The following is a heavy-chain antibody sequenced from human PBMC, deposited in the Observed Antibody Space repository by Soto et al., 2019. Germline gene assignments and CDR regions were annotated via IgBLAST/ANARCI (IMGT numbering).Heavy chain of an antibody. V-gene: IGHV3-74*01. Sequence: PGGSLRLSCAASGFTFSSYWMHWVRQAPGKGLVWVSRINSDGSSTSYADSVKGRFTISRDNAKNTLYLQMNSLRAEDTAVYYCARDQTSGSGSYFSRYYYYGMDVWGQGTTVSVSS. CDR1: GFTFSSYW. D-gene: IGHD3-10*01. CDR3: ARDQTSGSGSYFSRYYYYGMDV. J-gene: IGHJ6*02. CDR2: INSDGSST.